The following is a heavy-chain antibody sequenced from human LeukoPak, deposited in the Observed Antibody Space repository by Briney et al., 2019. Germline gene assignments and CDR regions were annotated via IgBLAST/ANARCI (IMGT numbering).Heavy chain of an antibody. CDR1: GFTFRSYA. Sequence: GGSLGLSCAASGFTFRSYALSWVRQPPGKGLEWVSAISGSGGSTYYADSVKGRFTISRDNSKNTLYLQMNSLRAEDTAVYYCAKGSWVFAFDIWGQGTMVTVSS. D-gene: IGHD6-13*01. CDR3: AKGSWVFAFDI. CDR2: ISGSGGST. J-gene: IGHJ3*02. V-gene: IGHV3-23*01.